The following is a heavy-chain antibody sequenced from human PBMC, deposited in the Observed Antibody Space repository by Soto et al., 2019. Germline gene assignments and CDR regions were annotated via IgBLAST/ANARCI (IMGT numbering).Heavy chain of an antibody. V-gene: IGHV4-34*01. D-gene: IGHD6-25*01. CDR2: INHSGST. Sequence: SETLSLTCAVYVGSFSGYYWSWIRQPPGKGLEWIGEINHSGSTNYNPSLKSRVTISVDTSKNQFSLKLSSVTAADTAVYYCARGPGGNYYYYYRMDVWGQGTTVT. CDR3: ARGPGGNYYYYYRMDV. J-gene: IGHJ6*02. CDR1: VGSFSGYY.